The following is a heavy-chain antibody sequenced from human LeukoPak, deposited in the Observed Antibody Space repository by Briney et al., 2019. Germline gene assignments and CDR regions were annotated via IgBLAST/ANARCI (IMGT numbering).Heavy chain of an antibody. D-gene: IGHD4-17*01. V-gene: IGHV1-46*01. Sequence: ASVKVSCKASGYTFTSYYIHWVRQAPGQGLEWMGVISPNGGSTTYAQKFQGRVTITADESTSTAYMELSSLRSEDTAVYYCARDRHDYGIWGQGTMVTVSS. CDR2: ISPNGGST. J-gene: IGHJ3*02. CDR3: ARDRHDYGI. CDR1: GYTFTSYY.